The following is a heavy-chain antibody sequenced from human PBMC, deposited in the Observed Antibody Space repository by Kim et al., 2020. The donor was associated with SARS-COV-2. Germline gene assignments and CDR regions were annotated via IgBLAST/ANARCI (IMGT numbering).Heavy chain of an antibody. CDR3: ARSGPPFYFDS. J-gene: IGHJ4*02. CDR2: IYYSGST. V-gene: IGHV4-39*01. Sequence: SETLSLTCTVSGGSISSSSYYWGWIRQPPGKGLEWIGSIYYSGSTYYNPSLKSRVTISVDTSKNQFSLKLSSVTAADTAVYYCARSGPPFYFDSWGQGTL. D-gene: IGHD3-10*01. CDR1: GGSISSSSYY.